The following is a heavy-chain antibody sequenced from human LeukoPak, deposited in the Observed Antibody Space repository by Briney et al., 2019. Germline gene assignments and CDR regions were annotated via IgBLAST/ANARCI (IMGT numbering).Heavy chain of an antibody. V-gene: IGHV4-30-4*01. J-gene: IGHJ6*02. CDR1: GGSISSGDYY. CDR2: IYYSGST. CDR3: ARAVLVYYYSGMDV. Sequence: SSETLSLTCTVSGGSISSGDYYWSWIRQPPGKGLEWIGYIYYSGSTYYNPSLKSRVTISVDTSKNQFSLKLSSVTAADTAVYYCARAVLVYYYSGMDVWGQGTTVTVSS.